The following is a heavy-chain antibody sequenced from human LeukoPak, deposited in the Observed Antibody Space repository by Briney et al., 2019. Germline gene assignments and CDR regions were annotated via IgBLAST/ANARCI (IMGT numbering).Heavy chain of an antibody. CDR2: IKYDGSHK. Sequence: GGSLRLSCIASGFSFSSYWMAWVRQAPGKGLEWVANIKYDGSHKYYVDSVKGRFTISRDNAKNSVYLQMNSPRVDDTAVYFCASSHDSSGNDWGQGTLVTVS. CDR3: ASSHDSSGND. D-gene: IGHD3-22*01. V-gene: IGHV3-7*01. J-gene: IGHJ4*02. CDR1: GFSFSSYW.